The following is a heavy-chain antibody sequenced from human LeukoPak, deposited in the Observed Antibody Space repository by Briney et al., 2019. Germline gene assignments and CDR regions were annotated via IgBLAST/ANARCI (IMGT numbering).Heavy chain of an antibody. D-gene: IGHD6-19*01. V-gene: IGHV4-4*07. J-gene: IGHJ4*02. CDR2: VFTSGGT. Sequence: SETLSLTCTVIGHSISGYYWNWIRQPAGKGLEWIGRVFTSGGTNNNPSLRSRVTMSVDTSKNQLSLRLSSVTAADTAVYYCARGGLLIHGWFLDYWGQGALVTVSS. CDR1: GHSISGYY. CDR3: ARGGLLIHGWFLDY.